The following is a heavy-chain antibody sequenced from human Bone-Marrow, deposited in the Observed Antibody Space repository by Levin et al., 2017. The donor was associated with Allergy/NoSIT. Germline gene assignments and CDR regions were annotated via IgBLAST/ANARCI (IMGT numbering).Heavy chain of an antibody. CDR1: GFAFGNYW. CDR3: ARPYCSGGSCYYHYFDY. CDR2: INSDGSST. V-gene: IGHV3-74*01. J-gene: IGHJ4*02. Sequence: GGSLRLSCAASGFAFGNYWMHWVRQPPGKGLVWVSRINSDGSSTNYADSVKGRFTISRDNAKNTLYLQMNSLRAEDTAVYYCARPYCSGGSCYYHYFDYWGQGTLVTVSS. D-gene: IGHD2-15*01.